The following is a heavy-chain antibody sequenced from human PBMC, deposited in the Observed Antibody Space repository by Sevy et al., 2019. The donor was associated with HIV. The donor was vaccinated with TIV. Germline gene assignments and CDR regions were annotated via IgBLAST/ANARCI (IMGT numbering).Heavy chain of an antibody. CDR1: GCTFSSYG. V-gene: IGHV3-30*03. D-gene: IGHD3-10*01. Sequence: GGSLRLSCAASGCTFSSYGMHWVRQAPGKGLEWVAVIAYDGSNKYYADSVKGRFTISRDNSKNTLYLQMNSLRAEDTAVYYCVGGWFGELDYWSQGTLVTVSS. CDR2: IAYDGSNK. J-gene: IGHJ4*02. CDR3: VGGWFGELDY.